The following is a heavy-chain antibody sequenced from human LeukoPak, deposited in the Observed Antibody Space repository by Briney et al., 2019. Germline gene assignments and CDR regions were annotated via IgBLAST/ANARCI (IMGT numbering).Heavy chain of an antibody. CDR1: GGSFSGYY. V-gene: IGHV4-34*01. D-gene: IGHD1-26*01. Sequence: SETLSLTCAVYGGSFSGYYWSWIRQPPGKGLEWIGEINHSGSTNYNPSLKSRVTISVDKSKNQFSLKLSSVTAADTAVYYCARVSSGATTVDYWGQGTLVTVSS. CDR2: INHSGST. CDR3: ARVSSGATTVDY. J-gene: IGHJ4*02.